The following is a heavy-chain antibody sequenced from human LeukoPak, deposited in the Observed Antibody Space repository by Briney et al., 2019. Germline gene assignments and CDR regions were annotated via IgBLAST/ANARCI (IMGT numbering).Heavy chain of an antibody. J-gene: IGHJ6*02. Sequence: HPGGSLRLSCAASGFTFSSYAMSWVRQAPGKGLEWVSAISGSGGSTYYADSVKGRFTISRDNSKNTLYLQMNSLRAEDTAVYYCARVPREVPAAIRPSYGMDVWGQGTTVTVSS. D-gene: IGHD2-2*02. CDR3: ARVPREVPAAIRPSYGMDV. V-gene: IGHV3-23*01. CDR2: ISGSGGST. CDR1: GFTFSSYA.